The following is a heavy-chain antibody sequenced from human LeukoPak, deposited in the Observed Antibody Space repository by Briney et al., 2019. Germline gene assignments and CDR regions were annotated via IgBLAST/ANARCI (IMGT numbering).Heavy chain of an antibody. V-gene: IGHV4-59*12. Sequence: SETLSLTCSVSGGSISSYYWSWIRQPPGKGLEWIGYIYHSGSTYYKPSLKSRVTISVDRSKNQFSLKVSSVTAADTAVYYCARVSGRFLEAFDYWGQGTLVTVSS. CDR2: IYHSGST. J-gene: IGHJ4*02. D-gene: IGHD3-3*01. CDR3: ARVSGRFLEAFDY. CDR1: GGSISSYY.